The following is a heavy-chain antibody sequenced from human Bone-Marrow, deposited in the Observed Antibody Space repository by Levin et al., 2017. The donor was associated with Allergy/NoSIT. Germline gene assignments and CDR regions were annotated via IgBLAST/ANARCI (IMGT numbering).Heavy chain of an antibody. D-gene: IGHD4-17*01. CDR1: GFTFSDFT. V-gene: IGHV3-21*06. J-gene: IGHJ4*02. Sequence: GESLKISCAASGFTFSDFTMNWVRQAPGKGLEWVSSISSRGTYIYYADSVTGRFTISRDNSKNSLFLQMNSLRAEDTARYFYVKDMTTVTAFDYWGQGTLVAVSS. CDR2: ISSRGTYI. CDR3: VKDMTTVTAFDY.